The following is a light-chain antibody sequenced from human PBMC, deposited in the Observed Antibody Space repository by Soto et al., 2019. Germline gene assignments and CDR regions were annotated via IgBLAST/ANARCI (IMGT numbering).Light chain of an antibody. CDR2: INYDGTH. CDR1: SGYSTYA. Sequence: QSVLTQSPSASASLGASVKLTCTLSSGYSTYAIAWHQQQSEKGPRFLMKINYDGTHSKGDGFFDRFSGSSSGAERHLTISSLQSEDEADYYCQTLGTGIQVFGGGPKVTVL. J-gene: IGLJ3*02. V-gene: IGLV4-69*01. CDR3: QTLGTGIQV.